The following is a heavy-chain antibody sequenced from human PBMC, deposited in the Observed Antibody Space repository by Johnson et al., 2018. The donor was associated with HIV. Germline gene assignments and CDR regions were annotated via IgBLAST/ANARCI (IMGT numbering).Heavy chain of an antibody. D-gene: IGHD5-12*01. CDR3: ARGRARAFDI. V-gene: IGHV3-20*04. CDR1: GFTFDDYG. Sequence: VQLVESGGGVVRPGGSLRLSCAAAGFTFDDYGMSWVRQAPGKGLEWVSGINWNGGRTGYVDSMKGRFTISRDNAKNSLYLQMNSLRAEDTAVYCCARGRARAFDIWGQGTMVTVSS. J-gene: IGHJ3*02. CDR2: INWNGGRT.